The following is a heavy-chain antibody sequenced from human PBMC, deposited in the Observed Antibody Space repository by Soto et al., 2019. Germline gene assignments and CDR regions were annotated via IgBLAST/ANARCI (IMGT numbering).Heavy chain of an antibody. D-gene: IGHD3-16*01. V-gene: IGHV3-73*01. CDR3: TRHNPWGYMDV. J-gene: IGHJ6*03. Sequence: EVQLVESGGGLVQPGGSLKLSCAASGFTFRTSAMHWVRQASGKGLEWVGRIRDRLNSYATGYAASVKVRFTIYRDDSENAAYLQMNRLKTEDTALYDCTRHNPWGYMDVWGKGTTVTVSS. CDR1: GFTFRTSA. CDR2: IRDRLNSYAT.